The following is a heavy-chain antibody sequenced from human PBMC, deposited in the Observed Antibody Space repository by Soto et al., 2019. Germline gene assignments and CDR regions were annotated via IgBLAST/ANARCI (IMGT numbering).Heavy chain of an antibody. CDR1: GYTFTSYD. CDR3: ARVVEAAAGDYYYYYMDV. J-gene: IGHJ6*03. V-gene: IGHV1-8*01. D-gene: IGHD6-13*01. Sequence: ASVKVSCKASGYTFTSYDINWVRQATGQGLEWMGWMNPNSGNTGYAQKFQGRVTMTRNTSISTAYMELSSLRSEDTAVYYCARVVEAAAGDYYYYYMDVWGKGTTVTAP. CDR2: MNPNSGNT.